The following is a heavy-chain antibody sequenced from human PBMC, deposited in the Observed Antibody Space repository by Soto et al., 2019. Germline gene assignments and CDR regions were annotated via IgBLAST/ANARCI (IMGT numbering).Heavy chain of an antibody. V-gene: IGHV4-4*09. CDR1: GGSISNYY. CDR2: IFSSGTT. Sequence: SETLSLTCTVSGGSISNYYWSWIRQPPGKGLEWIGYIFSSGTTYYNPSLKSRLTMSLDASQNQFSLKLNSLTDADTAVYFCARVPSPFDYYYAMDVWGQGTTVTASS. CDR3: ARVPSPFDYYYAMDV. D-gene: IGHD3-16*01. J-gene: IGHJ6*02.